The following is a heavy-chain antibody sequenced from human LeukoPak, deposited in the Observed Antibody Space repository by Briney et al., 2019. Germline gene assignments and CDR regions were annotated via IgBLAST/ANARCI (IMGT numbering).Heavy chain of an antibody. J-gene: IGHJ4*02. CDR3: AKVRYYDILTGYFDY. CDR1: GFTFSSYA. CDR2: ISGSGGST. V-gene: IGHV3-23*01. Sequence: GGSLRLSCAAPGFTFSSYAMSWVRQAPGKGLEWVSAISGSGGSTYYADSVKGRFTISRDNSKNTLYLQMNSLRAEDTAVYYCAKVRYYDILTGYFDYWGQGTLVTVSS. D-gene: IGHD3-9*01.